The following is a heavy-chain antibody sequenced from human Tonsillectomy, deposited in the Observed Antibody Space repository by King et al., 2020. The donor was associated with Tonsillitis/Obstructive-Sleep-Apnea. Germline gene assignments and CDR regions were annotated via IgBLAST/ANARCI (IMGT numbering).Heavy chain of an antibody. Sequence: VQLVQSGAEVKKPGSSVKVSCKASGGTFSSYAINWVRQAPGQGLEWMGGIIPFLGPASFAQKFQGRVTITADKPTSTAYMELSSLRSEDTAVYYCARAVPLGQAGEKIYYYFDMDVWGQGSTVTVSS. V-gene: IGHV1-69*06. CDR1: GGTFSSYA. D-gene: IGHD7-27*01. J-gene: IGHJ6*02. CDR3: ARAVPLGQAGEKIYYYFDMDV. CDR2: IIPFLGPA.